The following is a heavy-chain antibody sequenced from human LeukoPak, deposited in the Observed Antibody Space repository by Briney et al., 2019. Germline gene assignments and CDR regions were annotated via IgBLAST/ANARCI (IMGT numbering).Heavy chain of an antibody. V-gene: IGHV3-30*02. CDR1: GFTFSSYG. CDR3: AKDGKVAAAALYYYYYMDV. Sequence: GGSLRLSCAASGFTFSSYGMHWVRQAPGKGLEWVAFIRYDGSNKYYADSVKGRFTISRDNSKNTLYLQMNSLRAEDTAVYYCAKDGKVAAAALYYYYYMDVWGKGTTATVSS. J-gene: IGHJ6*03. CDR2: IRYDGSNK. D-gene: IGHD6-13*01.